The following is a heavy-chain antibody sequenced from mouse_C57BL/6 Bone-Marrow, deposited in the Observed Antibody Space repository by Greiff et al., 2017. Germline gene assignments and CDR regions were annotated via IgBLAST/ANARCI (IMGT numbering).Heavy chain of an antibody. Sequence: VHLVESGAELARPGASVKLSCKASGYTFTSYGISWVKQRTGQGLEWIGEIYPRSGNTYYNEKFKGKATLTADKSSSTAYMELRSLTSEDSAVYFCARYDDYDRFAYWGQGTLVTVSA. D-gene: IGHD2-4*01. CDR2: IYPRSGNT. V-gene: IGHV1-81*01. J-gene: IGHJ3*01. CDR3: ARYDDYDRFAY. CDR1: GYTFTSYG.